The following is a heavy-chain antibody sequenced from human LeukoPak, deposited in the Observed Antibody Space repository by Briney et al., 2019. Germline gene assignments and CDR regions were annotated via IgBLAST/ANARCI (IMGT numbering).Heavy chain of an antibody. CDR2: ISSSSSYI. Sequence: GGSLRLSCAASGFTFSSYSMNWVRQAPGKGLEWVSSISSSSSYIYYADSVKGRFTISRDNAKNSLYLQMNSLRAEDTAVYYCARDPSIAAAGVDYWGQGTLVTVSS. CDR1: GFTFSSYS. CDR3: ARDPSIAAAGVDY. J-gene: IGHJ4*02. V-gene: IGHV3-21*01. D-gene: IGHD6-13*01.